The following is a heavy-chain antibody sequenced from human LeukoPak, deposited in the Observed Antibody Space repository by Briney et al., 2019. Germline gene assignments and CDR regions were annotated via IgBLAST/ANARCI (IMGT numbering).Heavy chain of an antibody. CDR1: GGSISSYY. CDR3: ASAKRDGYNDY. J-gene: IGHJ4*02. Sequence: PSETLSLTCTVSGGSISSYYWSWIRQPPGKGLEWIGYIYYSGSTNYNPSLKSRVTISVDTSKNQFSLRLRSVTAADTAAYYCASAKRDGYNDYWGQGTLVTVSS. D-gene: IGHD5-24*01. V-gene: IGHV4-59*01. CDR2: IYYSGST.